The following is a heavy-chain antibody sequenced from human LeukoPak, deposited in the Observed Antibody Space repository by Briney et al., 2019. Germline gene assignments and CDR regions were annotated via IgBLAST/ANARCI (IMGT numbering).Heavy chain of an antibody. J-gene: IGHJ4*02. Sequence: GASVKVSCKASGGTFSSYAISWVRQAPGQGLEWMGGIIPIFGTANYAQKLQGRVTMTTDTSTSTAYMELRSLRFDDTAVYYCARRQGTTLSFDYWGQGTLVTVSS. CDR2: IIPIFGTA. CDR1: GGTFSSYA. D-gene: IGHD1-1*01. V-gene: IGHV1-69*05. CDR3: ARRQGTTLSFDY.